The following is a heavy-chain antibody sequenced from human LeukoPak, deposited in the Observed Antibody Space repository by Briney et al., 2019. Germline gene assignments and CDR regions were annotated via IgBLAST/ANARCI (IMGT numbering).Heavy chain of an antibody. D-gene: IGHD2-2*01. CDR2: ISTSGATI. Sequence: GGSLRLSCAASGFTFSSHEMNWVRQAPGKGLEWVSYISTSGATIYYADSVKGRFTISRDNAKNSLYLQMNSLRDEDTAVYCCARGPEVLSAAMFCWFDPWGQGTLVTVSS. J-gene: IGHJ5*02. V-gene: IGHV3-48*03. CDR1: GFTFSSHE. CDR3: ARGPEVLSAAMFCWFDP.